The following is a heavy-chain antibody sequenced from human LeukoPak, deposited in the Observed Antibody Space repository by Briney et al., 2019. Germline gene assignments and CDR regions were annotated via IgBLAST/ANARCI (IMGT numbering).Heavy chain of an antibody. Sequence: PGGSLRLSCAASGFTFSSYSMNWVRQAPGKGLEWVSSISSSSSYIYYADSVKGRFTISRDNAKNSLYLQMNSLRAEDTAVYYCARSPRRRVSAYYYYYMDVWGKGTTVTISS. CDR1: GFTFSSYS. CDR3: ARSPRRRVSAYYYYYMDV. J-gene: IGHJ6*03. V-gene: IGHV3-21*01. CDR2: ISSSSSYI.